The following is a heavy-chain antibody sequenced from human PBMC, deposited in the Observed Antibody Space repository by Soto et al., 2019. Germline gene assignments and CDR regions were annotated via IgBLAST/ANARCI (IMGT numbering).Heavy chain of an antibody. D-gene: IGHD3-10*01. CDR1: GYTFTSFY. Sequence: QVQLVQSGTEVKKPGASVKVSCKASGYTFTSFYMHWVRKDPGQELEWMGIINPSGGSTTSAQKFKGRVTMTRDTSTSTVYMELSSLRSEDMVVYDCARMLREVREYYYYYMDVWGKGTTVTGSS. CDR3: ARMLREVREYYYYYMDV. CDR2: INPSGGST. V-gene: IGHV1-46*03. J-gene: IGHJ6*03.